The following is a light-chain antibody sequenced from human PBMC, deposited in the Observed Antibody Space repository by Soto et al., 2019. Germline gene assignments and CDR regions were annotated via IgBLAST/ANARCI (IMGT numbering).Light chain of an antibody. CDR2: KAS. CDR3: QEYNSHSRYT. CDR1: QSISSW. V-gene: IGKV1-5*03. Sequence: DIQMTQSPSTLSASVGDRVTITCRARQSISSWLAWYQQKPGKAPKLLIYKASSLESGGPSRFSGSGSGTKFTLTISSLQPDDYATYYCQEYNSHSRYTFGQGTKLEIK. J-gene: IGKJ2*01.